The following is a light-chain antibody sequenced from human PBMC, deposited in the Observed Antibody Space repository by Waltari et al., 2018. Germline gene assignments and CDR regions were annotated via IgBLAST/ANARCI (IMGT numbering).Light chain of an antibody. CDR3: QQYGSSSIT. Sequence: EIVMTQSPGTLSLSPGESVTLSCRASQSISSSYVAWYQQKSGQAPRLLMYHASTRATGIPARFSGRGSVRDFTLTISGLEPEDCAVYYCQQYGSSSITFGQGTRLDIK. J-gene: IGKJ5*01. CDR2: HAS. CDR1: QSISSSY. V-gene: IGKV3-20*01.